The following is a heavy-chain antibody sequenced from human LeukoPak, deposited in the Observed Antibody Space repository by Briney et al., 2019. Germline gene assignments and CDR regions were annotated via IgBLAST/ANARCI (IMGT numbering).Heavy chain of an antibody. CDR3: ARIRPVAGTDY. D-gene: IGHD6-19*01. CDR1: GGSIGSSNYF. Sequence: SETLSLTCTVSGGSIGSSNYFWGWIRQPPGKGLEWIGTIYYNGNTYYTPSLKSRVTISIDTSKNQFSLKLSSVTAADTAVYYCARIRPVAGTDYWGRGTLVTVSS. CDR2: IYYNGNT. V-gene: IGHV4-39*07. J-gene: IGHJ4*02.